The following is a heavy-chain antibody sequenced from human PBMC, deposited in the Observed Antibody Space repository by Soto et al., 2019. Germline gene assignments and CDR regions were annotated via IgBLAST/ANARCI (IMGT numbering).Heavy chain of an antibody. Sequence: ASVKVSCKASGHTFTSYYMHWVRQAPGQGLEWMGIINPSGGSTSYAQKFQGRVTMTRDTSTSTVYMELSSLRSEDTAVYYCACSAYCSGGSCYRYNWFDAWGQGTLVTVSS. CDR1: GHTFTSYY. D-gene: IGHD2-15*01. CDR2: INPSGGST. V-gene: IGHV1-46*03. CDR3: ACSAYCSGGSCYRYNWFDA. J-gene: IGHJ5*02.